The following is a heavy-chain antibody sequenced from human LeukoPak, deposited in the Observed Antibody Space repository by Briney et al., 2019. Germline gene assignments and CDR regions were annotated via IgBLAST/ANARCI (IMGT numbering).Heavy chain of an antibody. V-gene: IGHV3-23*01. Sequence: SGGSLRLSCAASGFIFSSYPMSWVRQAPGKGLEWVSAISGTAENTYYADSVKGRFSISRDNSRNPVHLQMNSLRPEDTAVYYCANQRGGFWGQGTLATVSS. CDR1: GFIFSSYP. CDR2: ISGTAENT. D-gene: IGHD3-10*01. J-gene: IGHJ4*02. CDR3: ANQRGGF.